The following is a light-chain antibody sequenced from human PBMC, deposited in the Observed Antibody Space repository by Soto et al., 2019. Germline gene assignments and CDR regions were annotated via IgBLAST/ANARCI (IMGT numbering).Light chain of an antibody. V-gene: IGKV3-20*01. CDR1: QSVSSSY. CDR3: HHYGSSPTWT. Sequence: ESVLTQSPGTLSLSPGVRATLSCRASQSVSSSYLDWYQQKPGQAPRHLIYGASSRATGIPDRFSGSGSGTDLTLTISRREPEDFAVYYCHHYGSSPTWTFGQATKGEI. CDR2: GAS. J-gene: IGKJ1*01.